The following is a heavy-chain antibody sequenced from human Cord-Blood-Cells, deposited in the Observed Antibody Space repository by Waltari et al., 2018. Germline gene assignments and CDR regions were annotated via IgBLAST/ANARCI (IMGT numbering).Heavy chain of an antibody. V-gene: IGHV3-30*18. D-gene: IGHD1-26*01. J-gene: IGHJ3*02. CDR2: ISYDGSNK. CDR3: AKEGGSFAFDI. CDR1: GFTSSSYG. Sequence: QVQLVESGGGVVQPGRSLRLAFAASGFTSSSYGMHGGRQAPGKGLEGVAVISYDGSNKYYADSVKGRFTISRDNSKNTLYLQMNSLRAEDTAVYYCAKEGGSFAFDIWGQGTMVTVSS.